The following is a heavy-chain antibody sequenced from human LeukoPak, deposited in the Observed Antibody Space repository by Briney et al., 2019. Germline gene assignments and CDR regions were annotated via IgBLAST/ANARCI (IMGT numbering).Heavy chain of an antibody. CDR2: INHSGST. CDR1: GGSFSGYY. D-gene: IGHD4-17*01. Sequence: SETLSLTCAVYGGSFSGYYWSWIRQPAAKGLEWIGEINHSGSTNYNPSLKSRVTISVDTSKNQFSLKLSSVTAADTAVYYCARGPNSYGDYGLDYWGQGTLVTVSS. V-gene: IGHV4-34*01. CDR3: ARGPNSYGDYGLDY. J-gene: IGHJ4*02.